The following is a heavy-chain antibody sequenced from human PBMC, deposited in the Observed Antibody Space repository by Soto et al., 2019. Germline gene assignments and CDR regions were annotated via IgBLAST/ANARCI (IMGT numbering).Heavy chain of an antibody. Sequence: QVQLQESGPGLVKPSQTLSLTCTVSGGSISSGDYYWSWIRQPPGKGLEWIGYIYYSGSTYYNPSLKSRVTISVDTSNNQFSLKLSSVTAAATAVYYCARVVLDSGTSYFDYWGQGTLDTVSS. V-gene: IGHV4-30-4*01. D-gene: IGHD2-8*01. CDR1: GGSISSGDYY. CDR2: IYYSGST. CDR3: ARVVLDSGTSYFDY. J-gene: IGHJ4*02.